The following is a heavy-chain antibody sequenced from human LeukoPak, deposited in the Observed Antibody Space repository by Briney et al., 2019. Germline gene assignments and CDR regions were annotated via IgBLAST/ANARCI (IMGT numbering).Heavy chain of an antibody. D-gene: IGHD1-26*01. Sequence: GGSLRLSCVVSGLTFSNYWMIWVRQAPGKGLESVAIVNEDGSAKYYLDSVKGRFTISRDNSENTLYLQMNSLRPEDTAVYYCAREVGAIFDYWGQGTLVTVSS. CDR2: VNEDGSAK. CDR1: GLTFSNYW. V-gene: IGHV3-7*01. J-gene: IGHJ4*02. CDR3: AREVGAIFDY.